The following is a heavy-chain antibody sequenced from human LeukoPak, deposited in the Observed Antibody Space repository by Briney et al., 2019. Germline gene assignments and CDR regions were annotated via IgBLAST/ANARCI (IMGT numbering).Heavy chain of an antibody. CDR2: IYYSGST. Sequence: PSQTLSLTCTVSGGSISSGSYYWSWIRQPPGKGLEWIGYIYYSGSTNYNPSLKSRVTISVDTSKNQFSLKLSSVTAADTAVYYCARVRTGYPRIAAAGTTDYYYYMDVWGKGTTVTVSS. D-gene: IGHD6-13*01. J-gene: IGHJ6*03. CDR3: ARVRTGYPRIAAAGTTDYYYYMDV. CDR1: GGSISSGSYY. V-gene: IGHV4-61*01.